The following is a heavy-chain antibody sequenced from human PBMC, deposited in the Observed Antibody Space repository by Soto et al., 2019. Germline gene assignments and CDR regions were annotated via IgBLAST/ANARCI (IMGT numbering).Heavy chain of an antibody. CDR1: GFTFSSYW. CDR3: ARGLGWLRSYYYYYGMDV. V-gene: IGHV3-7*04. CDR2: IKQDGSEK. J-gene: IGHJ6*02. Sequence: EVQLVESGGGLVQPGGSLRLSCVASGFTFSSYWMSWVRQAPGKGLEWVANIKQDGSEKDYVDSVKGRFTISRDNAKNSLYLQMNSLRAEDTAVYYCARGLGWLRSYYYYYGMDVWGQGTTVTVSS. D-gene: IGHD6-19*01.